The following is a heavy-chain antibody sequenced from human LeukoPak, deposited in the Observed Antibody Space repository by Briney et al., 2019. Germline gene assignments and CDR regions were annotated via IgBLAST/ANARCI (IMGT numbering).Heavy chain of an antibody. J-gene: IGHJ4*02. CDR3: ATASSRANY. CDR2: INPNSGGT. CDR1: GHNFTRKH. Sequence: ASGKVSCQASGHNFTRKHMHWGGRAPGQGLEWMGWINPNSGGTNYAQKFQGRVTMTRDTSISTAYMELSRLRSDDTAVYSCATASSRANYWGQGTLVTVSS. D-gene: IGHD5-12*01. V-gene: IGHV1-2*02.